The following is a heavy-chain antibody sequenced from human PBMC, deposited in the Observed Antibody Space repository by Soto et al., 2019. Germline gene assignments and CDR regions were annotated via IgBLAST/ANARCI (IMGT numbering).Heavy chain of an antibody. CDR3: ARLRSTTLGGGDAFDT. CDR2: INSDGSST. V-gene: IGHV3-74*03. CDR1: RFTFSTYW. D-gene: IGHD4-17*01. J-gene: IGHJ3*02. Sequence: EVQLVESGGGLVQPGGSLRLSCAASRFTFSTYWMHWVRQVPGKGLVWVSRINSDGSSTTYADSVKGRFTISRDNAMNTLYLQMNSLRAEDTAVYYCARLRSTTLGGGDAFDTWGQGTMVTVSS.